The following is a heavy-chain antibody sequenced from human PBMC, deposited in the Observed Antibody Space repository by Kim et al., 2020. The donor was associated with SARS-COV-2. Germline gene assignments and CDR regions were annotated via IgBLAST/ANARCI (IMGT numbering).Heavy chain of an antibody. CDR3: AREGNTAVFDY. CDR2: R. Sequence: RYYVDSVQGRFTTSGDNAKNSLYLQMSSLRAEDTAVYYCAREGNTAVFDYWGQGTLVTVSS. J-gene: IGHJ4*02. V-gene: IGHV3-7*03. D-gene: IGHD2-2*02.